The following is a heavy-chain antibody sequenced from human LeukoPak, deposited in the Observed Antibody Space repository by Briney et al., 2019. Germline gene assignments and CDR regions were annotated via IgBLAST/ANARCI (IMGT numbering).Heavy chain of an antibody. V-gene: IGHV3-23*01. Sequence: GGSLRLSCAASGYIFNNYAVSWVRHAPGEGLEWVSAISGSGSTYYADSVKGRFTVSRDNSKNTRYLQMNSLRPEDTAVHYCVKWGQGWSHTTCYYDWGQGTLVTVSS. CDR2: ISGSGST. D-gene: IGHD2-2*01. CDR3: VKWGQGWSHTTCYYD. CDR1: GYIFNNYA. J-gene: IGHJ4*02.